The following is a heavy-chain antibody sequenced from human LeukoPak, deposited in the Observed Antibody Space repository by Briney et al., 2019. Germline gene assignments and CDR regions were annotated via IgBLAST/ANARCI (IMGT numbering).Heavy chain of an antibody. V-gene: IGHV3-30*03. CDR3: ARDLRPYLYYGMDV. CDR1: GFTFTTYG. D-gene: IGHD2-2*01. Sequence: PGRSLRLSCAASGFTFTTYGMHWVRQAPGKGLEWVAVISFDGGEKYYSDSVKGRFTISRDNSKNTLFLEMNRLRADDTAVYYCARDLRPYLYYGMDVWGQGTTVTVSS. CDR2: ISFDGGEK. J-gene: IGHJ6*02.